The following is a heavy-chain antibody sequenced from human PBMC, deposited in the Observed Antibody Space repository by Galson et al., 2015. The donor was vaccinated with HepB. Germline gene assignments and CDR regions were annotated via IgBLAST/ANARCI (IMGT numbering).Heavy chain of an antibody. V-gene: IGHV7-4-1*02. CDR2: INTNTGNP. CDR1: GYIFSNYA. CDR3: AKGRYGDYANDAFDI. Sequence: SVKVSCKASGYIFSNYAMNWVRQAPGQGVEWMGWINTNTGNPTYAQGFIGRFDFSLDTSVITAYLQINNLKAEDTAVYYCAKGRYGDYANDAFDIWGQGTMVTVSS. J-gene: IGHJ3*02. D-gene: IGHD3-9*01.